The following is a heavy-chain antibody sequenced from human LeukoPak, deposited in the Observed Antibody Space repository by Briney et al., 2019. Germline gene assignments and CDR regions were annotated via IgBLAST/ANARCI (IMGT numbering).Heavy chain of an antibody. CDR3: ARDGNSGYNSDYYYGMDV. CDR2: ISYDGGNE. Sequence: PGRSLRLSCAASGFPFSSFAMHWVRQAPGKGLEWVALISYDGGNEYYSDSVKGRFTISRDNSKNTLDLQMNSLRAEDTAVYYCARDGNSGYNSDYYYGMDVWGKGTTVTVSS. J-gene: IGHJ6*04. V-gene: IGHV3-30*04. CDR1: GFPFSSFA. D-gene: IGHD5-12*01.